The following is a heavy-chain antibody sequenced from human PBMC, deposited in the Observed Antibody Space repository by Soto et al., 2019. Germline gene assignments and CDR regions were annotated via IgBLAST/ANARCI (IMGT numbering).Heavy chain of an antibody. CDR3: ASRASGSYYVPFDY. J-gene: IGHJ4*02. CDR1: GYSISSGYY. D-gene: IGHD1-26*01. Sequence: LSLTCAVSGYSISSGYYWCWIRQPPGKGLEWIGSIYHSGSTYYNPSLKSRVTISVDTSKNQFSLKLSSVTAADTAVYYCASRASGSYYVPFDYWGQGTLVTVSS. CDR2: IYHSGST. V-gene: IGHV4-38-2*01.